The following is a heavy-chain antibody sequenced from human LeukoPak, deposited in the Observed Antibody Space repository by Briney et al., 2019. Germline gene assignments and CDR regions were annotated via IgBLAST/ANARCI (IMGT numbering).Heavy chain of an antibody. CDR1: GGSISGYY. CDR2: IYYSGST. J-gene: IGHJ5*02. D-gene: IGHD3-10*01. Sequence: SETLSLTCTVSGGSISGYYWSWIRQPPGKGLEWIGYIYYSGSTNYNPSLKSRVTISVDTSKNQFSLKLSSVTAADTAVYYCARSRKDYYGSGSYSPWGQGTLVTVSS. V-gene: IGHV4-59*08. CDR3: ARSRKDYYGSGSYSP.